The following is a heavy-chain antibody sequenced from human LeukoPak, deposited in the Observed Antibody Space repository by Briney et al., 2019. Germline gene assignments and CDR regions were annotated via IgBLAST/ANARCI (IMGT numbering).Heavy chain of an antibody. D-gene: IGHD3-9*01. J-gene: IGHJ5*02. CDR1: GFTFSDYY. CDR2: ISSSGSTI. V-gene: IGHV3-11*01. Sequence: GGSLRLSCAASGFTFSDYYMSWIRQAPGKGLEWVSYISSSGSTIYYADSVKGRFTISRDNAKDSLYLQMNSLRAEDTAVYYCAREVYDILTGYWFDPWGQGTLVTVSS. CDR3: AREVYDILTGYWFDP.